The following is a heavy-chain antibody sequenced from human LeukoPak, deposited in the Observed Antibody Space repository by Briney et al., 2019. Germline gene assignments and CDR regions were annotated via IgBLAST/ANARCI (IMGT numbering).Heavy chain of an antibody. V-gene: IGHV3-15*01. CDR3: STGGGVLRFL. Sequence: GGSLRLSCAASGFTFSSYWMPWVRQAPGKGLEWVGRIKSKKDGEITDYAAPVKGRFTISRDDSKDTLYLQMNSLKTEDTAVYYCSTGGGVLRFLGGQGTLVTVSS. D-gene: IGHD3-3*01. CDR2: IKSKKDGEIT. CDR1: GFTFSSYW. J-gene: IGHJ4*02.